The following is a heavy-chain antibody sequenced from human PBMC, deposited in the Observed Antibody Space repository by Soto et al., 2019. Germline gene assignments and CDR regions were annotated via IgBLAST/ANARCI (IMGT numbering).Heavy chain of an antibody. CDR2: INHSGST. CDR1: GGSFSGYY. D-gene: IGHD6-19*01. Sequence: QVQLQQWGAGLLKPSETLSLTCAVYGGSFSGYYWSWIRQPPGKGLEWIGEINHSGSTNYNPSLKSRVTISVDTSKNQFSLKLSSVTAADTAVYYCARGGPLRIAVAADAFDIWGQGTMVTVSS. V-gene: IGHV4-34*01. CDR3: ARGGPLRIAVAADAFDI. J-gene: IGHJ3*02.